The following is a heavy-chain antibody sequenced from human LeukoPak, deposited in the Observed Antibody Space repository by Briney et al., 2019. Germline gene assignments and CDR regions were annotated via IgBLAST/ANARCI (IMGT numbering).Heavy chain of an antibody. CDR1: GGTFNSYT. Sequence: SVKVSCKASGGTFNSYTISWVRQAPGQGLEWMGRIIPILGIANYAQKFQRRVKITADKSTSTAYMELSSLRSEDTAVYYCARGARGYSYVMGDYFDYWGQGTLVTVSS. V-gene: IGHV1-69*02. J-gene: IGHJ4*02. CDR3: ARGARGYSYVMGDYFDY. CDR2: IIPILGIA. D-gene: IGHD5-18*01.